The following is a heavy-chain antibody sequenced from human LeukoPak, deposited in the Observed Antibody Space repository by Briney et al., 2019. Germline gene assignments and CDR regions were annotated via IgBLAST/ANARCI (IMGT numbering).Heavy chain of an antibody. CDR2: ISSSGSTI. J-gene: IGHJ6*02. CDR1: GFTFSSYG. V-gene: IGHV3-48*03. CDR3: ARDSPGGMDV. Sequence: GGSLRLSCAASGFTFSSYGMNWVRQAPGKGLEWVSYISSSGSTIYYADSVKGRFTISRDNAKNSLYLQMNSLRAEDTAVYYCARDSPGGMDVWGQGTTVTVSS.